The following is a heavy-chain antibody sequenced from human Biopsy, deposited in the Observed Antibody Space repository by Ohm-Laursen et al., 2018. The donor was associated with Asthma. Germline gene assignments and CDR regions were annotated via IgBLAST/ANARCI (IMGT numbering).Heavy chain of an antibody. Sequence: SVKVSCKASGYTFTSYGISWVRQAPGQGLEWMGWISAYNGNTSYAQKFQGRVTMTRDTSTSTVYMELSSLRSEDTAVYYCARAGALIVGATMGYWGQGTLVTVSS. J-gene: IGHJ4*02. CDR2: ISAYNGNT. V-gene: IGHV1-18*04. D-gene: IGHD1-26*01. CDR1: GYTFTSYG. CDR3: ARAGALIVGATMGY.